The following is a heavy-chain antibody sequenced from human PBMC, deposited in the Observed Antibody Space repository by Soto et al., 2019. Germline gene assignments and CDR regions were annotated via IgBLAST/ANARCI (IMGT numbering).Heavy chain of an antibody. CDR1: GGTFSSYT. CDR3: ARGLGGDPDI. Sequence: QVQLVQSGAEVKKPGSSVKVSCKASGGTFSSYTISWVRQAPGQGLEWMGRIIPILGIANYAQKFQGRVTIXXEKSTSTAYMELSRLRSEDTAVYYYARGLGGDPDIWGQGTMVTVSS. D-gene: IGHD2-21*01. V-gene: IGHV1-69*02. J-gene: IGHJ3*02. CDR2: IIPILGIA.